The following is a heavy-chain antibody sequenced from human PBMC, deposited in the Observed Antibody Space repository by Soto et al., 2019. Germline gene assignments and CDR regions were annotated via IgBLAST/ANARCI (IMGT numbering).Heavy chain of an antibody. CDR1: GFTFSSYA. V-gene: IGHV3-23*01. D-gene: IGHD3-10*01. Sequence: GGSLRLSCAASGFTFSSYAMSWVRQAPGKGLEWVSAISGSGGSTYYADSVKGRFTISRDNSKNTLYLQMNSLRAEDTAVYYCAPSGGASLLPSAEFDYWGQGTLVTVSS. CDR2: ISGSGGST. CDR3: APSGGASLLPSAEFDY. J-gene: IGHJ4*02.